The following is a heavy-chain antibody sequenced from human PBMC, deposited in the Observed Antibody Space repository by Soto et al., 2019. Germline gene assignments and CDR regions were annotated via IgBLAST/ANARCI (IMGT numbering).Heavy chain of an antibody. J-gene: IGHJ6*03. CDR2: ISAYNGNT. D-gene: IGHD5-12*01. V-gene: IGHV1-18*01. CDR1: GYTFTSYG. Sequence: ASVKVSCKASGYTFTSYGISWVRQPPGQGLEWMGWISAYNGNTNYAQKLQGRVTMTTDTSTSTAYMELRSLRSDDTAVYYCARGRSGYDFLGYYYMDVWGKGTTVTVSS. CDR3: ARGRSGYDFLGYYYMDV.